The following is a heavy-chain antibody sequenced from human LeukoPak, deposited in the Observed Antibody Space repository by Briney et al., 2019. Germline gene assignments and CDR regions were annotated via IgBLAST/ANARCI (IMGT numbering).Heavy chain of an antibody. D-gene: IGHD6-6*01. CDR2: ISPNNGDT. CDR1: GYTFTNYG. CDR3: ARDARIAARGVPGY. Sequence: ASVKVSCKASGYTFTNYGITWVRQAPGQGLEWMGWISPNNGDTNYAQELQGRLTMTTDTSTSTAYMELKSLRSDDTAVYFCARDARIAARGVPGYWGQGTLVTVSS. V-gene: IGHV1-18*01. J-gene: IGHJ4*02.